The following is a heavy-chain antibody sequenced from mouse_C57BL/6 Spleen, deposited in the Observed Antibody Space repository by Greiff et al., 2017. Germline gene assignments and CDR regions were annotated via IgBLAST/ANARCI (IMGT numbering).Heavy chain of an antibody. CDR3: ARRGDYYVSSYGY. D-gene: IGHD1-1*01. CDR1: GYTFTSYW. V-gene: IGHV1-55*01. CDR2: LYPGSGST. Sequence: QVQLQQPGAELVKPGASVKMSCKASGYTFTSYWITGVKQRPGQGLEWIGDLYPGSGSTNYNEKFKSKATLTVDTSSSTAYMQLSSLTSEDSAVYYCARRGDYYVSSYGYWGQGTTLTVSS. J-gene: IGHJ2*01.